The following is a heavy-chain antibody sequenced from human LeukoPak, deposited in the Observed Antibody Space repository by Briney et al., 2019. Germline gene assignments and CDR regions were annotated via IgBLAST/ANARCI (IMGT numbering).Heavy chain of an antibody. D-gene: IGHD3-10*01. CDR3: ARAGQEWFGELGFDS. Sequence: GALRLSCAASGFTVSSNYMSWVRQAPGKGLEWVANIKQDGSEKYYVASVKGRFTISRDNAKNSLYLQMNSLRAEDTAMYYCARAGQEWFGELGFDSWGQGTLVTVSS. CDR1: GFTVSSNY. J-gene: IGHJ4*02. CDR2: IKQDGSEK. V-gene: IGHV3-7*01.